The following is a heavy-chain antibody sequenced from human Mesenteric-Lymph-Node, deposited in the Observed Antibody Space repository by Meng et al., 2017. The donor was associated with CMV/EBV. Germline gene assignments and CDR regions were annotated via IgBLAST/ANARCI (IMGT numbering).Heavy chain of an antibody. D-gene: IGHD3-22*01. Sequence: GESLKISCAASGFTFSSYSMNWVRQAPGKGLEWVSGINWNGGSTGYADSVKGRFTISRDNAKNSLYLQMNSLRAEDTALYYCARDYYYDNPFDYWGQGTLVTVSS. CDR3: ARDYYYDNPFDY. CDR1: GFTFSSYS. J-gene: IGHJ4*02. CDR2: INWNGGST. V-gene: IGHV3-20*04.